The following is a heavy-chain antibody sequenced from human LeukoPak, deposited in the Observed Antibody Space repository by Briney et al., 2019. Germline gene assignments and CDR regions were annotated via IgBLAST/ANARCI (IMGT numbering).Heavy chain of an antibody. CDR1: GFTFSSYW. Sequence: RPGGSLRLSCAASGFTFSSYWMSWVRQAPGKGLEWVANIKQDGSEKYYVDSVKGRFTISRDNAKNSLYLQMNSLRAEDTALYYCAKDRGSSGWPNWFDPWGQGTLVTVSS. CDR3: AKDRGSSGWPNWFDP. J-gene: IGHJ5*02. D-gene: IGHD6-19*01. CDR2: IKQDGSEK. V-gene: IGHV3-7*03.